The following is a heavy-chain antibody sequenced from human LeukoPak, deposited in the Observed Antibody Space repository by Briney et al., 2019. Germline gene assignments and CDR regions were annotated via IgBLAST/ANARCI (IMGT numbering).Heavy chain of an antibody. V-gene: IGHV3-30*02. D-gene: IGHD1-1*01. CDR3: ARGQLERPGYYFDY. CDR2: IRYDGSNK. J-gene: IGHJ4*02. Sequence: GGSLRLSCAASGFTFSSYGMHWVRQAPGKGLEWVAFIRYDGSNKYYADSVKGRFTISRDNSKNTLYLQMNSLRAEDTAVYYCARGQLERPGYYFDYWGQGTLVTVSS. CDR1: GFTFSSYG.